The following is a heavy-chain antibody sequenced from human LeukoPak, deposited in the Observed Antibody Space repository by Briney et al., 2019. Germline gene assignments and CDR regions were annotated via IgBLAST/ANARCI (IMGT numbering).Heavy chain of an antibody. V-gene: IGHV5-51*01. J-gene: IGHJ4*02. CDR3: ARGFGYAGNYFDY. D-gene: IGHD5-18*01. Sequence: GESLKISCRGSGYSFSSYWIGWVRQMPGKGLEWMGIIFLGDSDTRYSPSFQGLVIISADKSISTAYLQWSSLEASDTAIYYCARGFGYAGNYFDYWGQGTLVTVSS. CDR1: GYSFSSYW. CDR2: IFLGDSDT.